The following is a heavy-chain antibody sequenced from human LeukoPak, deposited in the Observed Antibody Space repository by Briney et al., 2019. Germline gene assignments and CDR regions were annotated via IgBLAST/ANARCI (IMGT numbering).Heavy chain of an antibody. J-gene: IGHJ4*02. D-gene: IGHD6-13*01. Sequence: GGSLRLSCAASAFTFSSYWMHWVRQGPGKGLVWVARINSDGTTTNYADSVKGRFTISRDSARNTLYLQMNSLTADDTAVYYCARGYYSGSRIDYWGQGTLVTVSS. CDR2: INSDGTTT. CDR1: AFTFSSYW. CDR3: ARGYYSGSRIDY. V-gene: IGHV3-74*01.